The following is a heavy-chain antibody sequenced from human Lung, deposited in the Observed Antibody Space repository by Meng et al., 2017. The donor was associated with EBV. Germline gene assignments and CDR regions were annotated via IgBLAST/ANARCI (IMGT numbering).Heavy chain of an antibody. CDR2: LERGGTT. CDR3: AREGTSIVGAALTY. CDR1: GFIVSSKY. V-gene: IGHV3-53*01. Sequence: VQRVGSGGGLIQPGGSLRLSCAASGFIVSSKYMSWVRQAPGKGLEWVSVLERGGTTYYADSVKGRFTISRDTSKNTLDLQMNSLRDEDTAVYYCAREGTSIVGAALTYWGQGTLVTVSS. J-gene: IGHJ4*02. D-gene: IGHD1-26*01.